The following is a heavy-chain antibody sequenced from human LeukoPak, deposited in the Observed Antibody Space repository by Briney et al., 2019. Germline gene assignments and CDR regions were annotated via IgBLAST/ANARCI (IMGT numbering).Heavy chain of an antibody. CDR3: AKERGDYMYYFDY. CDR1: GFTFSSYG. J-gene: IGHJ4*02. Sequence: GGSLRLSCAASGFTFSSYGMHWVRQAPGKGLEWVAVISYDGSNKYYADSVKGRFTISRDNSKNTLYLQMNSLRAEDTAVYYCAKERGDYMYYFDYWGQGTLVTVSS. CDR2: ISYDGSNK. D-gene: IGHD4-17*01. V-gene: IGHV3-30*18.